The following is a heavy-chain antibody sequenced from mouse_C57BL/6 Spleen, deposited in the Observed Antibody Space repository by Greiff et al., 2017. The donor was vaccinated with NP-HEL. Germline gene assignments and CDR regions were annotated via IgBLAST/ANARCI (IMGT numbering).Heavy chain of an antibody. Sequence: VQLQQSGPELVKPGASVKISCKASGYTFTDYYMNWVKQSPGKSLEWIGDINPNNGGTSYNQKFKGKATLTVDKSSSTAYMELRSLTSEDSAVYYCARVGNYDLFAYWGQGTLVTVSA. D-gene: IGHD2-1*01. CDR2: INPNNGGT. CDR1: GYTFTDYY. J-gene: IGHJ3*01. V-gene: IGHV1-26*01. CDR3: ARVGNYDLFAY.